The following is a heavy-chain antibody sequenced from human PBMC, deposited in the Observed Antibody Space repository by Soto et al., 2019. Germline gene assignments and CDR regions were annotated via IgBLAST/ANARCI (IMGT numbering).Heavy chain of an antibody. V-gene: IGHV3-30*18. CDR1: GFTFSSYG. D-gene: IGHD6-19*01. J-gene: IGHJ4*02. CDR2: ISYDGSNK. Sequence: GGSLRLSCAASGFTFSSYGMHWVRQAPGKGLEWVAVISYDGSNKYYADSVKGRFTISRDNSKNTLYLQMNSLRAEDTAVYYCAKGAYSSGWTQTITFVVFLSDYFDYWGQGTLVTVSS. CDR3: AKGAYSSGWTQTITFVVFLSDYFDY.